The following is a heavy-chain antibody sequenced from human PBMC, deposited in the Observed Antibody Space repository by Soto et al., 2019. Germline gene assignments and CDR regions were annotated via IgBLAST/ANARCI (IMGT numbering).Heavy chain of an antibody. J-gene: IGHJ4*02. CDR2: IYYSGST. Sequence: SETLSLTCTVSGGSIISYYWSWIRQPPGKGLEWIGYIYYSGSTNYNPSLKSRVTISVDTSKNQFSLKLSSVTAADTAVYYCARLPSLATISPDWGQGTLVTVS. CDR1: GGSIISYY. V-gene: IGHV4-59*01. CDR3: ARLPSLATISPD. D-gene: IGHD5-12*01.